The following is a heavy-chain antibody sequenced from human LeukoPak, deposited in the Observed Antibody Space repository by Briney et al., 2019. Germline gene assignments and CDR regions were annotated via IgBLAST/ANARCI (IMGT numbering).Heavy chain of an antibody. J-gene: IGHJ4*02. Sequence: ASVKVSCKASGYTFTSYGINWVRQATGQGLEWMGWMNPNSGNTDYAQKFQGRVTMTRNTSISTAYMELSSLRSEDTAVYYCARGPIVGATLFDYWGQGTLVTVSS. V-gene: IGHV1-8*02. CDR2: MNPNSGNT. CDR3: ARGPIVGATLFDY. D-gene: IGHD1-26*01. CDR1: GYTFTSYG.